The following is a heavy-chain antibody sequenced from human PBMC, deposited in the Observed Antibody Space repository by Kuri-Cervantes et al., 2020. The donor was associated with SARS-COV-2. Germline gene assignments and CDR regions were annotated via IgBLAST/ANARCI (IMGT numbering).Heavy chain of an antibody. CDR1: GFTFSDYY. CDR3: ARDMAVHYYFDY. J-gene: IGHJ4*02. D-gene: IGHD6-19*01. Sequence: GESLKISCAASGFTFSDYYMSWIRQAPGKGLEWVSYISSSGSTIYYADSVKGRFTISRDNAKNSLYLQMNSLRAEDTAVYYCARDMAVHYYFDYWGQGTLVTVSS. CDR2: ISSSGSTI. V-gene: IGHV3-11*04.